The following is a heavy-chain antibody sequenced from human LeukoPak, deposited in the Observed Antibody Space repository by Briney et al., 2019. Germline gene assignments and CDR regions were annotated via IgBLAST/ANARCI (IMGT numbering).Heavy chain of an antibody. CDR2: IHPNSGGT. J-gene: IGHJ4*02. Sequence: GASVKVSCKASGYTFTSYYIHWVRKAPGHGLEWMGYIHPNSGGTSYAQKFQGRVTMTTDTSTSTAYMELRSLRSDDTAVYYCAREQYNWNADHWGQGTLVTVSS. CDR3: AREQYNWNADH. CDR1: GYTFTSYY. D-gene: IGHD1-20*01. V-gene: IGHV1-2*02.